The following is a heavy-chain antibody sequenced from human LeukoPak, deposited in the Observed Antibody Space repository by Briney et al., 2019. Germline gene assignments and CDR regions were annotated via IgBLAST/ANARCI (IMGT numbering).Heavy chain of an antibody. J-gene: IGHJ4*02. CDR1: GGTFSSYA. CDR2: INAGNGNT. CDR3: VGPFNFDY. Sequence: ASVKVSCKASGGTFSSYAISWVRQAPGQRLEWMGWINAGNGNTKYSQKFQGRVTITRDTSASTAYMELSSLRSEDTAVYYCVGPFNFDYWGQGTLVTVSS. V-gene: IGHV1-3*01.